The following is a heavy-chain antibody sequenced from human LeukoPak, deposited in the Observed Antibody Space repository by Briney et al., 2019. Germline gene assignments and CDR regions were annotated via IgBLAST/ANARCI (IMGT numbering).Heavy chain of an antibody. D-gene: IGHD2-2*01. Sequence: PSETLSLTCTVSGGSISSYYWSWIRQPPGKGLEWIGYIYYSGSTNYNPSLKSRVTISVDTSKNQFSPKLSSVTAADTAVYYCARARDCDPPAFYYYYMDVWGKGTTVTVSS. CDR3: ARARDCDPPAFYYYYMDV. CDR1: GGSISSYY. CDR2: IYYSGST. V-gene: IGHV4-59*01. J-gene: IGHJ6*03.